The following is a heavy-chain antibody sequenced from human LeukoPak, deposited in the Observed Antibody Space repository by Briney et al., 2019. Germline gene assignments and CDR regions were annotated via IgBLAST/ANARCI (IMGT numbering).Heavy chain of an antibody. D-gene: IGHD3-22*01. J-gene: IGHJ4*02. V-gene: IGHV4-31*03. CDR1: GGSISSGGYY. CDR3: ARVPVNYYDSSGYYRDY. Sequence: SETLSLTCTVSGGSISSGGYYWSWIRQHPGKGLEWIGYFYYSGSTYYNPSLKSRVTISVDTSKNQFSLKLSSVTAADTAVYYCARVPVNYYDSSGYYRDYWGQGTLVTVSS. CDR2: FYYSGST.